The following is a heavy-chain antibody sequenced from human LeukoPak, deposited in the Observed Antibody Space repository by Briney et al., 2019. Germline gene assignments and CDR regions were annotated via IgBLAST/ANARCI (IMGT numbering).Heavy chain of an antibody. CDR3: GERIAAAGTCRFDC. CDR1: GGSVSSGSYY. CDR2: IYYSRST. D-gene: IGHD6-13*01. Sequence: PSETLSLTCTVSGGSVSSGSYYSSWIRQPPGKGLEWIGYIYYSRSTNYNPSLKSRVTISVDTSKNQFSLKLSSVTAAATAVYYCGERIAAAGTCRFDCWGQGTLVTVSS. V-gene: IGHV4-61*01. J-gene: IGHJ4*02.